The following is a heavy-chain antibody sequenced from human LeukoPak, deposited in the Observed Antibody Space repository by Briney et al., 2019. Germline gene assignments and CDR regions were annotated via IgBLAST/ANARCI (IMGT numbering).Heavy chain of an antibody. D-gene: IGHD3-22*01. V-gene: IGHV1-18*04. J-gene: IGHJ4*02. CDR1: GYTFTDYY. Sequence: ASVKVSCKASGYTFTDYYIHWVRQAPGQGLEWMGWISAYNGNTNYARKVQDRITMTTDTSTSTAYMELRSLGSDDTAVYRCARGLYYDTNGYPALQYWGQGTLVTVSS. CDR2: ISAYNGNT. CDR3: ARGLYYDTNGYPALQY.